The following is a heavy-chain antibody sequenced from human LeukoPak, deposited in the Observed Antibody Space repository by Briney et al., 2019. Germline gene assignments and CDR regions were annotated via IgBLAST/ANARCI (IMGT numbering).Heavy chain of an antibody. J-gene: IGHJ5*02. D-gene: IGHD5-12*01. CDR1: GGFISNYY. V-gene: IGHV4-4*07. Sequence: SETLSLTCTVSGGFISNYYWSWIRQPAGRGVEWIERIYSSGSTIYNPSLKSRVTMSVDTSKNQFSLKLSSVTASDTAVYFCASGSSGYDPWGQGTLVTVSS. CDR3: ASGSSGYDP. CDR2: IYSSGST.